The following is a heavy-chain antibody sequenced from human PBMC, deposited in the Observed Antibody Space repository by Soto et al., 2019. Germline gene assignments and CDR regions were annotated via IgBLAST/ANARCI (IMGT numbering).Heavy chain of an antibody. CDR2: ISSSSSYI. CDR1: GFTFSSYS. CDR3: ARWGTRIQFEV. Sequence: EVQLVESGGGLVKPGGSLRLSCAASGFTFSSYSMNWVRQAPGKGLEWVSSISSSSSYIYYADSVKGRFTISRDNAKNSLYLQMNSLRAEDAAVYYCARWGTRIQFEVWGQGTLVTVSS. J-gene: IGHJ4*02. V-gene: IGHV3-21*01. D-gene: IGHD3-16*01.